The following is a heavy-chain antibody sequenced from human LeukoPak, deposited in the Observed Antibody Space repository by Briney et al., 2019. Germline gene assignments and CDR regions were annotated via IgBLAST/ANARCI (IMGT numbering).Heavy chain of an antibody. CDR3: ARGGSTGTNLNWVDP. D-gene: IGHD1-1*01. CDR2: IYYSGST. J-gene: IGHJ5*02. V-gene: IGHV4-59*01. Sequence: PSETLSLTCTVSGGSIRSYYWSWIRQPPGKGLEWIGYIYYSGSTNYNPSLKSRVTISVDTSKNQFSLKLSSVTAADTAVYYCARGGSTGTNLNWVDPWGQGTLVTVSS. CDR1: GGSIRSYY.